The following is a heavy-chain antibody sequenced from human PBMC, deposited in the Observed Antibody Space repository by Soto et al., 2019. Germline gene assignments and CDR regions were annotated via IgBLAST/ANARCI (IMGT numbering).Heavy chain of an antibody. CDR1: GFTFSSYG. Sequence: SLRLSCAASGFTFSSYGMHWVRQAPGKGLEWVAVIPYDGSNKYYADSVKGRFTISRDNSKNTLYLQMNSLRAEDTAVYYCAKGGYQLLSYYYYYYGMDVWGQGTTVTVSS. CDR2: IPYDGSNK. CDR3: AKGGYQLLSYYYYYYGMDV. J-gene: IGHJ6*02. D-gene: IGHD2-2*01. V-gene: IGHV3-30*18.